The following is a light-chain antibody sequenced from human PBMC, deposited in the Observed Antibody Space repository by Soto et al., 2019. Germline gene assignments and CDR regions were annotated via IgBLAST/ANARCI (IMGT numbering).Light chain of an antibody. V-gene: IGLV2-14*01. CDR2: KVS. CDR3: SSYTSRSTPL. CDR1: SSDVGGYNY. J-gene: IGLJ2*01. Sequence: HSALTQPASVSGSHGQSITLSCTGTSSDVGGYNYVSWYQQHPGKAPKLMIYKVSNRPSGVSNRFSGSKSGNTASLTISVLQAEDEADYYCSSYTSRSTPLFGGGTKLTVL.